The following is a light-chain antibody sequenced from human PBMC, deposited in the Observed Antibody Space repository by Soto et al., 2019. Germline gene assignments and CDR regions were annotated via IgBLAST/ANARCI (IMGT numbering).Light chain of an antibody. J-gene: IGKJ4*01. CDR1: QSLSTY. Sequence: EVVLTQSPATLSLSPGERATLSCRASQSLSTYLAWYQQKPGQAPRLLIYDSSNRSTGVPARFSGSGSGTDFTLTISCLEPEDFAVYYCQQRYNWPPLTFGGGTRVEIK. CDR3: QQRYNWPPLT. CDR2: DSS. V-gene: IGKV3-11*01.